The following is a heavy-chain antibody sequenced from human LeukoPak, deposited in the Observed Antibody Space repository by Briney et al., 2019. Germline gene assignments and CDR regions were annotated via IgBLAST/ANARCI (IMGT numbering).Heavy chain of an antibody. CDR3: ARVGYSGSFHPFFDY. CDR1: GGSISSSSYY. V-gene: IGHV4-61*05. CDR2: IYYSGST. Sequence: PSETLSLTCTVSGGSISSSSYYWGWIRQPPGKGLEWIGYIYYSGSTNYNPSLKSRVTISVDTSKNQFSLKLSSVTAADTAVYYCARVGYSGSFHPFFDYWGQGTLVTVSS. D-gene: IGHD1-26*01. J-gene: IGHJ4*02.